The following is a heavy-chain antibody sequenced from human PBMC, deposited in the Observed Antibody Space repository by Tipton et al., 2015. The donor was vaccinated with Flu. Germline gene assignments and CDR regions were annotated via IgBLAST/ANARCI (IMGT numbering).Heavy chain of an antibody. CDR3: ARGGSSGPFDWFDT. CDR1: GFTFDDYG. D-gene: IGHD3-22*01. V-gene: IGHV3-20*04. J-gene: IGHJ5*02. Sequence: GSLRLSCAASGFTFDDYGMNWVRQVPGKGLEWVSSLNWNGATTVYADSVKGRYTISRDNANNFLYLQMNSLRVEDTALYYCARGGSSGPFDWFDTWGQGTPVTVSS. CDR2: LNWNGATT.